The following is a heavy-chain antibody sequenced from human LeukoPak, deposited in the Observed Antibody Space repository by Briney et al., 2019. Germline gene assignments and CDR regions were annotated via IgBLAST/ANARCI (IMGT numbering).Heavy chain of an antibody. CDR2: IYTSGST. CDR3: AKTIATRPGGYYFDY. J-gene: IGHJ4*02. Sequence: SETLSLTCTVSGGSISSYYWSWIRQPPGKGLEWIGYIYTSGSTNYNPSLKSRVRISVDTSKNQFSLKLSSVTAADTAVYYCAKTIATRPGGYYFDYWGQGTLVTVSS. V-gene: IGHV4-4*09. D-gene: IGHD6-6*01. CDR1: GGSISSYY.